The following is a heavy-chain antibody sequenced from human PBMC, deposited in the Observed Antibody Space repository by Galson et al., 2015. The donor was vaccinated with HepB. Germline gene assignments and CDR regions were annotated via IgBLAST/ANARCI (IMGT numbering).Heavy chain of an antibody. J-gene: IGHJ6*02. CDR1: GFTFSSYW. CDR3: ARDKWELPGAFYYYYYGMDV. D-gene: IGHD1-26*01. Sequence: SLRLSCAASGFTFSSYWMSWVRQAPGKGLEWVANIKQDGSEKYYVDSVKGRFTISRDNAKNSLYLQMNSLRAEDTAVYYCARDKWELPGAFYYYYYGMDVWGQGITVTVSS. V-gene: IGHV3-7*03. CDR2: IKQDGSEK.